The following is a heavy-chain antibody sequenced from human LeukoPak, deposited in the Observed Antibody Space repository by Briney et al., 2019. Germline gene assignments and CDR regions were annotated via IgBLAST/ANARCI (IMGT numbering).Heavy chain of an antibody. V-gene: IGHV3-33*01. D-gene: IGHD2-15*01. Sequence: GGPLRLSCEASGFTFSRYGFHWVRQAPGKGLEWVAAIWYDGSKKYYADFVKGRFTVSRDDSKNMLYLQMNSLRVDDTAVYYCARDLGVVAPDLDYWGQGTLVTVSS. CDR1: GFTFSRYG. CDR2: IWYDGSKK. J-gene: IGHJ4*02. CDR3: ARDLGVVAPDLDY.